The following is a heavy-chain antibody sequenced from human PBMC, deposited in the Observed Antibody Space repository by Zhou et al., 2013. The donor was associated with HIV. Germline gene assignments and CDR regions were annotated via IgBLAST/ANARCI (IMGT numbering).Heavy chain of an antibody. Sequence: QVQLVQSGAEVKKPGASVKVSCKASGYTFTSYDINWVRQATGQGLEWMGWMNPNSGNTGYAQKFQGRVTMTRNTSISTAYMELSSLRSEDTAVYYCARNDYDYVWGSYRSGAFDIWGQGTMGHRSLQ. V-gene: IGHV1-8*01. CDR3: ARNDYDYVWGSYRSGAFDI. J-gene: IGHJ3*02. D-gene: IGHD3-16*02. CDR2: MNPNSGNT. CDR1: GYTFTSYD.